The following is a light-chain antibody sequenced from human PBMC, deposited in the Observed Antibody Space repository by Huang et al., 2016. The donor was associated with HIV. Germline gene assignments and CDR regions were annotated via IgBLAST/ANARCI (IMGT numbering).Light chain of an antibody. V-gene: IGKV1-5*03. CDR3: QQYNSDHS. J-gene: IGKJ2*01. Sequence: DIQMTQSPSTLSASVGDRVTITCRASQNISRWLAWYQQKPGKAPNLLIYKASNLQFGVPSRFSGSGSGTEFTLTINSLQPDDFATYYCQQYNSDHSFGQGTRLEI. CDR2: KAS. CDR1: QNISRW.